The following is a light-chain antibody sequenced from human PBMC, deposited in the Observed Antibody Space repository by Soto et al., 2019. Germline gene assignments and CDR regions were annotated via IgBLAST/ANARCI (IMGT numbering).Light chain of an antibody. J-gene: IGLJ3*02. CDR1: SSDVGSYNY. Sequence: QSVLTQPASVSGSPGQSITISCTGTSSDVGSYNYVSWFQQHPGKAPKLMIYEVSERPSGVPDRFSGSKSGNTASLTVSGLQAEDEADYYCNSYAGSNNWVFGGGTKLTVL. CDR3: NSYAGSNNWV. V-gene: IGLV2-8*01. CDR2: EVS.